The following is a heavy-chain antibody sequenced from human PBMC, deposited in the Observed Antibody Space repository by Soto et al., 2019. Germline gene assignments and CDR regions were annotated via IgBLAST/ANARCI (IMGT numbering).Heavy chain of an antibody. CDR3: ATYYDFWSGYLPYMDV. V-gene: IGHV3-23*01. Sequence: GGSLRLSCAASGFTFSSYAMSWVRQAPGKGLEWVSAISGSGGSTYYADSVKGRFTISRDNSKNTLYLQMNSLRAEDTAVYCCATYYDFWSGYLPYMDVWGQGTTVTVSS. D-gene: IGHD3-3*01. J-gene: IGHJ6*02. CDR1: GFTFSSYA. CDR2: ISGSGGST.